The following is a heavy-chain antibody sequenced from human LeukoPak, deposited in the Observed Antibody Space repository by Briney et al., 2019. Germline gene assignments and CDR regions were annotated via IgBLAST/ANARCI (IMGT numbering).Heavy chain of an antibody. CDR3: AREVVVPAAILEGWFDH. CDR2: INPNSGGT. Sequence: ASVKVSCKASGYTFTGYYMHWVRQAPGQGLEWMGWINPNSGGTNYAQKFQGRVTMTRDTSISTAYVELSRLRSDDTAVYYCAREVVVPAAILEGWFDHWGQGTLVTVSS. D-gene: IGHD2-2*02. J-gene: IGHJ5*02. CDR1: GYTFTGYY. V-gene: IGHV1-2*02.